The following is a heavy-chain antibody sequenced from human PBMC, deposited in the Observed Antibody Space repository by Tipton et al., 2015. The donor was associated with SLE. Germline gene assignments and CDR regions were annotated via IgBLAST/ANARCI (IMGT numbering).Heavy chain of an antibody. D-gene: IGHD3-16*01. Sequence: TLSLTCAVSGYSISSGFYWGWIRQPPGKGLGGFGRIYYSGGSYYNPPLKSRVTIPVDTSKNQFSLKLSPVTAADTAVYYCVGFGPDAYYYYYMDVWGKVTTVTVSS. CDR3: VGFGPDAYYYYYMDV. CDR2: IYYSGGS. V-gene: IGHV4-38-2*01. CDR1: GYSISSGFY. J-gene: IGHJ6*03.